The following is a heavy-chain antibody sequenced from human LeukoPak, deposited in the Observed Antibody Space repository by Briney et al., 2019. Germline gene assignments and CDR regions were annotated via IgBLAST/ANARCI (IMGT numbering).Heavy chain of an antibody. CDR3: ARDQDDYGVHFDY. CDR1: GFTFSDYY. CDR2: ISSSGSTI. D-gene: IGHD4-17*01. J-gene: IGHJ4*02. V-gene: IGHV3-11*04. Sequence: PGGSLRLSCAASGFTFSDYYMSWIRQAPGKGLEWVSYISSSGSTIYYADSVKGRFAISRDNAKNSLYLQMNSLRAEDTAVYYCARDQDDYGVHFDYWGQGTLVTVSS.